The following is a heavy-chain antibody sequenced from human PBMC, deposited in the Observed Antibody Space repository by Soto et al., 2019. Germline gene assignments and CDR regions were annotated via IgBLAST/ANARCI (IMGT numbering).Heavy chain of an antibody. J-gene: IGHJ5*02. V-gene: IGHV1-3*01. CDR2: INAGNGNT. D-gene: IGHD3-3*01. CDR1: GYTFTSYA. Sequence: GASVKVSCKASGYTFTSYAMHWVRQAPGQRLEWMGWINAGNGNTKYSQKFQGRVTITRDTSASTAYMELSSLRSEDTAVYYCARAAYGFWSGPNWFDPWGQGTLVTVSS. CDR3: ARAAYGFWSGPNWFDP.